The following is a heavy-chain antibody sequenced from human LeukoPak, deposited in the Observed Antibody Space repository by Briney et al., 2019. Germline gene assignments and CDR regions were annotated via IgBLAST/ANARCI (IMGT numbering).Heavy chain of an antibody. J-gene: IGHJ3*02. CDR1: GYTFTSYY. V-gene: IGHV1-46*01. D-gene: IGHD4-17*01. CDR3: AGYGGLRAFDI. CDR2: INPSGGST. Sequence: ASVTVSCKASGYTFTSYYMHWVRQAPGQGPEWMGIINPSGGSTSYAQKFQGRVTMTRDTSTSTVYMELSSLRSEDTAVYYCAGYGGLRAFDIWGQGTMVTVSS.